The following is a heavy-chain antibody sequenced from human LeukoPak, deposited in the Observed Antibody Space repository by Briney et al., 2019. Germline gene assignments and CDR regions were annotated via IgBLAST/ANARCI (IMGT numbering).Heavy chain of an antibody. V-gene: IGHV1-3*01. CDR2: INAGNGNT. CDR3: ARDRLEDGYNSALQYYYYGMDV. D-gene: IGHD5-24*01. J-gene: IGHJ6*02. CDR1: GYTFTSYA. Sequence: ASVKVSCKASGYTFTSYAMHWVRQAPGQRLEWMGWINAGNGNTKYSQKFQGRVTITRDTSASTAYMELSSLRSEDTAVYYCARDRLEDGYNSALQYYYYGMDVWGQGTTVTVSS.